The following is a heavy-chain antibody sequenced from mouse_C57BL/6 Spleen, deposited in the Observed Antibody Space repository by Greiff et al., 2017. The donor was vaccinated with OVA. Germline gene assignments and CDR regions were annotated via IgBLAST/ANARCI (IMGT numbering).Heavy chain of an antibody. CDR2: ILPGSGST. J-gene: IGHJ1*03. CDR3: ARKEGVYYDYDGNFDV. V-gene: IGHV1-9*01. D-gene: IGHD2-4*01. Sequence: QVQLQQSGAELMKPGASVKLSCKATGYTFTGYWIEWVKQRPGPGLEWIGEILPGSGSTNYNEKFKGKATFTADTSSNTAYMQLSSLTTEDSAIYYCARKEGVYYDYDGNFDVWGTGTTVTVSS. CDR1: GYTFTGYW.